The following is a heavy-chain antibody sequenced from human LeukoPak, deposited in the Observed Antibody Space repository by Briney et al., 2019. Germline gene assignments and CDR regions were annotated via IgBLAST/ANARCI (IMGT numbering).Heavy chain of an antibody. CDR3: AKPSGDYEYFDS. D-gene: IGHD4-17*01. V-gene: IGHV3-21*01. CDR2: ISSSSSYI. CDR1: GFTFSSYS. Sequence: GGSLRLSCGASGFTFSSYSMNWVRQAPGKGLEWVSSISSSSSYIYYADSVKGRFTISRDNAKNSLYLQMNSLRAEDTAVYYCAKPSGDYEYFDSWGQGTLVTVSS. J-gene: IGHJ4*02.